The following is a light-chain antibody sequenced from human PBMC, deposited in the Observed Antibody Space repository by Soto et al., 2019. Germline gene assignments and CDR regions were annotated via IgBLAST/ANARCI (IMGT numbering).Light chain of an antibody. CDR2: LSSDGSH. CDR3: QTWDTGARVV. J-gene: IGLJ2*01. CDR1: SGHSSYA. Sequence: QLVLTQSPSASAYLGASVKLTCTLSSGHSSYAIAWHQQQPEKGPRYLMKLSSDGSHSKGDGIPDRFSGSSSGAERYLTISSLQSEDEADYYCQTWDTGARVVFGGGTQLTVL. V-gene: IGLV4-69*01.